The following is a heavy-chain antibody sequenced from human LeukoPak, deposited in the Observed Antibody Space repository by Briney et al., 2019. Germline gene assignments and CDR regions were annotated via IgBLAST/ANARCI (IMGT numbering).Heavy chain of an antibody. Sequence: SQTLSLTCAVYGGSFSGYCWSWIRQPPGKGLEWIGEINHSGSTNYNPSLKSRVTISVDTSKNQFSLKLSSVTAADTAVYYCARGRYRTTVTTIYYYGMDVWGQGTTVTVSS. CDR3: ARGRYRTTVTTIYYYGMDV. V-gene: IGHV4-34*01. D-gene: IGHD4-17*01. CDR2: INHSGST. J-gene: IGHJ6*02. CDR1: GGSFSGYC.